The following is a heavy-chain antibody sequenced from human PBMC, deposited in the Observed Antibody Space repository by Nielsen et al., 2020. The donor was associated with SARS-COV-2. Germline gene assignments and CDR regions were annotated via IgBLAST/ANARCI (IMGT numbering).Heavy chain of an antibody. J-gene: IGHJ5*02. CDR2: ISPSGDGT. Sequence: WVRQAPGQGLEWMGLISPSGDGTTYAQKFQGRVTMTRDTSTSTLYMELTSLRSEDTAVYYCARDYDILTGSQGYYWFDTWGQGTLVTVSS. CDR3: ARDYDILTGSQGYYWFDT. V-gene: IGHV1-46*01. D-gene: IGHD3-9*01.